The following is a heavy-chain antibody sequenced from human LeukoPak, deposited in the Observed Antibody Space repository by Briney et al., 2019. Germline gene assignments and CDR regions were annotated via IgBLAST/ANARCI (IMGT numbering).Heavy chain of an antibody. CDR3: ARDSSSSRTTYYYYGMDV. CDR2: INPSGGST. V-gene: IGHV1-46*01. Sequence: ASVKVSCKASGYTFTSYYMHWVRQAPGQGLEWMGIINPSGGSTSYAQKFQGRVTMTRDTSTSTVYMELSSLRSEDTAVYYCARDSSSSRTTYYYYGMDVWGQGTTVTVSS. D-gene: IGHD6-13*01. CDR1: GYTFTSYY. J-gene: IGHJ6*02.